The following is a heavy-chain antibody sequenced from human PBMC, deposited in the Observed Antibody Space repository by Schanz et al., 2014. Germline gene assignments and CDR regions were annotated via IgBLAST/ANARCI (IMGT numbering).Heavy chain of an antibody. J-gene: IGHJ3*02. CDR1: GYTFTGHY. Sequence: QVQVLQSGPEVKKPGASVKVSCKASGYTFTGHYIHWVRQAPGQGLEWMGRIYLSDGSTRYAQKFQRRVTVTREPSTTTVYMDLSSLISEDTAVYYCAFDRDDAYDIWGQGTTVTVSS. V-gene: IGHV1-46*01. D-gene: IGHD3-9*01. CDR3: AFDRDDAYDI. CDR2: IYLSDGST.